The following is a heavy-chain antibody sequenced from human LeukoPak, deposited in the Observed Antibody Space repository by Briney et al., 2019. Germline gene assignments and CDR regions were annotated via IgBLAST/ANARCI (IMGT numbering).Heavy chain of an antibody. CDR1: GFTFSSYA. J-gene: IGHJ4*02. Sequence: GGSLRLSCAASGFTFSSYAMSWVRQAPGKGLEWVSAISGSGGSTYYADSVKGRFTISRDNSKHTLYLQMNSLRAEDTAVYYCAKVLSAYDILTGYFDYWGQGTLVTVSS. V-gene: IGHV3-23*01. CDR2: ISGSGGST. CDR3: AKVLSAYDILTGYFDY. D-gene: IGHD3-9*01.